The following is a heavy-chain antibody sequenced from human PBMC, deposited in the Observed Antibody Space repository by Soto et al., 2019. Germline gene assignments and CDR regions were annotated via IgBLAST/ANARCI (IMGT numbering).Heavy chain of an antibody. V-gene: IGHV4-31*03. CDR1: GGSISSGGYY. D-gene: IGHD6-19*01. CDR2: IYYSGST. J-gene: IGHJ4*02. Sequence: SETLSLTCTVSGGSISSGGYYWSWIRQHPGKGLEWIGYIYYSGSTYYNPSLKSRVTISVDTSKNQFSLKLSSVTAADTAVYYCARGRSGWYFSCDYWGQGTLVTVSS. CDR3: ARGRSGWYFSCDY.